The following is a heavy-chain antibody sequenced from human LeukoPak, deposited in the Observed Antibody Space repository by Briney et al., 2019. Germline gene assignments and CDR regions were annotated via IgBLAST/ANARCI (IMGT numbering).Heavy chain of an antibody. J-gene: IGHJ3*02. CDR3: ARYAPEQWLVLGAFDI. CDR1: GYTFTGYY. Sequence: ASVKVSCKASGYTFTGYYMHWVRQAPGQGLEWMGWINPNSGGTNYAQKFQGRVTMTRDTSISTAYMELSRLRSDDTAVYYCARYAPEQWLVLGAFDIWGQGTMVTVSS. D-gene: IGHD6-19*01. CDR2: INPNSGGT. V-gene: IGHV1-2*02.